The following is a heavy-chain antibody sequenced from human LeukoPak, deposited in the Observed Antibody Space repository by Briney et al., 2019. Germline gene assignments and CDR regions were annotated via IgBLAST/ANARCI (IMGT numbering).Heavy chain of an antibody. CDR1: GGSISSYY. CDR2: IYYSGST. J-gene: IGHJ4*02. D-gene: IGHD3-22*01. CDR3: ARYSSGYYTFIDY. Sequence: SETLSLTCTVSGGSISSYYWSWIRQPPGKGLEWIGYIYYSGSTNYNPSLKSRVTISVDTSKNQFSLKLSSVTAADTAVYYCARYSSGYYTFIDYWGQGTLVTVSS. V-gene: IGHV4-59*01.